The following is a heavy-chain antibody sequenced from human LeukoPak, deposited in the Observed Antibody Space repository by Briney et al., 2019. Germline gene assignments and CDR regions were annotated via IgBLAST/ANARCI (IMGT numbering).Heavy chain of an antibody. D-gene: IGHD4-17*01. Sequence: SVKVSCKASGGTFSSYAISWVRQAPGQGLEWMGGITPIFGTANYAQKFQGRVTITTDESTSTAYMELSSLRSEDTAVYYCARDGWNPFTVTTGYFDYWGQGTLVTVSS. V-gene: IGHV1-69*05. CDR3: ARDGWNPFTVTTGYFDY. J-gene: IGHJ4*02. CDR2: ITPIFGTA. CDR1: GGTFSSYA.